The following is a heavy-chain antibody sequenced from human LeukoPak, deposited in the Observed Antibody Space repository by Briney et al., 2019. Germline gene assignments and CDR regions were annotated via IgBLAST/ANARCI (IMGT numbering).Heavy chain of an antibody. CDR3: ARHSRSAYTGYENAFDI. Sequence: SETLSLTCTVSGDSISSSSYCWDWIRQPPGKGXXXXXXXYNSANTHYNPSLKTRITMSVDTSKNQFSLKLNSVTAADTGIYYCARHSRSAYTGYENAFDIWGQGTMVTVSS. J-gene: IGHJ3*02. CDR2: XYNSANT. D-gene: IGHD5-12*01. CDR1: GDSISSSSYC. V-gene: IGHV4-39*01.